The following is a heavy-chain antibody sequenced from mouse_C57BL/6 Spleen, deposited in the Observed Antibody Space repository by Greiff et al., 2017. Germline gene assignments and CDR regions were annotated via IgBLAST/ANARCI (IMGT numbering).Heavy chain of an antibody. CDR1: GFSLTSYG. CDR2: IWSGGST. V-gene: IGHV2-5*01. CDR3: AKNSNYAMDY. Sequence: VQLQQSGPGLVPPSQSLSITCTVSGFSLTSYGVNWFRQSPGKGLDWPGVIWSGGSTDYNAAFMSRLRLNKDNSKSPVFLSMTSLQADDTAIYYSAKNSNYAMDYWGQGTSVTVSS. J-gene: IGHJ4*01. D-gene: IGHD1-1*01.